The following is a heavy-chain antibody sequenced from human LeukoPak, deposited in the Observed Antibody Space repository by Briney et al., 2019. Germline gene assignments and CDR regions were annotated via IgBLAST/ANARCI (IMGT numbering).Heavy chain of an antibody. Sequence: SETLSLTCTVSGGSISSYYWSWIRQPPGKGLEWIGYIYYSGSTNYNPSLKSRVTISVDTSKNQFSLKLSSVTAADTAVYYCARSGGGKGDNREFDYWGQGTLVTVSS. CDR2: IYYSGST. CDR1: GGSISSYY. CDR3: ARSGGGKGDNREFDY. J-gene: IGHJ4*02. D-gene: IGHD3-16*01. V-gene: IGHV4-59*08.